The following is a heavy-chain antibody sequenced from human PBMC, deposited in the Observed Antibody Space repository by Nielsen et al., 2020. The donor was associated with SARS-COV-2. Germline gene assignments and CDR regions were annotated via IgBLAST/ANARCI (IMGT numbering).Heavy chain of an antibody. V-gene: IGHV3-49*04. D-gene: IGHD3-22*01. CDR2: IRSKAYGGTT. Sequence: GESLKISCTASGFTFGDYAMSWVRQAPGKGLEWVGFIRSKAYGGTTEYAASVKGRFTISRDDSKSIAYLQMNSLKTEDTAVYYCTRGCYYDSRRYFDLWGRGTLVTVSS. CDR3: TRGCYYDSRRYFDL. CDR1: GFTFGDYA. J-gene: IGHJ2*01.